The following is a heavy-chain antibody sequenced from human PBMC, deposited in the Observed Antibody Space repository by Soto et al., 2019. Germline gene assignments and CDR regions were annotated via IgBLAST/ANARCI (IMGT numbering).Heavy chain of an antibody. Sequence: ASVKVSCKASGYTFTSYGISWVRQAPGQGLEWMGWISAYNGNTNYAQKLQGRVTMTTDTSTSTAYMELRSLRSDDTAVYYCARYYYDSSVPPRPFDDWGQGTLVTVSS. V-gene: IGHV1-18*01. CDR1: GYTFTSYG. CDR2: ISAYNGNT. J-gene: IGHJ4*02. CDR3: ARYYYDSSVPPRPFDD. D-gene: IGHD3-22*01.